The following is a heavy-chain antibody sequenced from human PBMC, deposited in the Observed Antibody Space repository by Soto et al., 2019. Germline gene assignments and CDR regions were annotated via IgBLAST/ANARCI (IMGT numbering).Heavy chain of an antibody. CDR3: ARDLLDYYDSSGYYLFDY. Sequence: ASVKVSCKASGYTFGSYYMHWVRQAPGQRLEWMGWINAGNGNTKYSQKFQGRVTITRDTSASTAYMELSSLRSEDTAVYYCARDLLDYYDSSGYYLFDYWGQRTLVTVSS. CDR1: GYTFGSYY. D-gene: IGHD3-22*01. J-gene: IGHJ4*02. V-gene: IGHV1-3*01. CDR2: INAGNGNT.